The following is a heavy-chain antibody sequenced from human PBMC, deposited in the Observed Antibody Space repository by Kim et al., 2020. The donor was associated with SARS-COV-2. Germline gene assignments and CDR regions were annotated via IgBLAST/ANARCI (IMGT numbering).Heavy chain of an antibody. J-gene: IGHJ4*02. D-gene: IGHD6-6*01. Sequence: SETLSLTCAVYGGSFSGYYWSWIRQPPGKGLEWIGEINHSGSANYNPSLKSRVTISVDTSKNQFSLKLSSVTAADTAVYYCARVRRGSSPFDYWGQGTLVTVSS. CDR2: INHSGSA. CDR1: GGSFSGYY. V-gene: IGHV4-34*01. CDR3: ARVRRGSSPFDY.